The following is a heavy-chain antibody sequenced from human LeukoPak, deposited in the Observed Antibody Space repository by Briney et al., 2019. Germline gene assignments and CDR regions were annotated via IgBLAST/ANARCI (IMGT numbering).Heavy chain of an antibody. Sequence: PGGSLRLSCAASGFTFDDYGMSWVRQAPGKGLEWVAGINWNGGSTGYADSVNGRFTISRDNAKNSLYLQMNSLRAEHTALYHCARGDRSNYDTYQFDYWGQGTLVTVSS. CDR2: INWNGGST. D-gene: IGHD4-4*01. V-gene: IGHV3-20*01. J-gene: IGHJ4*02. CDR1: GFTFDDYG. CDR3: ARGDRSNYDTYQFDY.